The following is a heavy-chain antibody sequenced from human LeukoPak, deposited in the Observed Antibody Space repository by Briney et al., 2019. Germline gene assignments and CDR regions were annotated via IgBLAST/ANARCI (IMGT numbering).Heavy chain of an antibody. CDR3: ARSPGITMIVVVITPFDY. CDR1: GYTFTSYG. CDR2: ISAYNGNT. Sequence: ASVKVSCKASGYTFTSYGISWVRQAPGQGLEWMGWISAYNGNTNYAQRLQGRVTMTTDTSTSTAYMELRSLRSDDTAVYYCARSPGITMIVVVITPFDYWGRGTLVTVSS. D-gene: IGHD3-22*01. J-gene: IGHJ4*02. V-gene: IGHV1-18*01.